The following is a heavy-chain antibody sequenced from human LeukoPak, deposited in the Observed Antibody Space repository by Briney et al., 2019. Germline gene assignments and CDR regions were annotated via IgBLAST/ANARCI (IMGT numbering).Heavy chain of an antibody. CDR1: GGTFSSYA. D-gene: IGHD3-10*01. J-gene: IGHJ5*02. V-gene: IGHV1-69*13. CDR2: IIPIFGTA. Sequence: SVKVSCKASGGTFSSYAISWVRQAPGQGLEWMGGIIPIFGTANYAQKFQGRVTITADESTSTAYMELSSLRSEDTAVYYCARNTMVRGVPNWFDPWGQGTLVTVSS. CDR3: ARNTMVRGVPNWFDP.